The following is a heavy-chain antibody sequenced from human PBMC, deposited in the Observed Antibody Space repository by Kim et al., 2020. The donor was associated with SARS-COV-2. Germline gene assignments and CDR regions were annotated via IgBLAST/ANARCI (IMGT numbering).Heavy chain of an antibody. D-gene: IGHD2-21*02. Sequence: GGSLRLSCAASGFAFNIYALNWIRQAPGKGLEWVSVITGDGDTYYADSVKGRFTISRDNTKNLLFLQMNSLRDEDTALYYCATGDGSCFSHDCFNYLGQG. V-gene: IGHV3-23*01. CDR1: GFAFNIYA. J-gene: IGHJ4*02. CDR3: ATGDGSCFSHDCFNY. CDR2: ITGDGDT.